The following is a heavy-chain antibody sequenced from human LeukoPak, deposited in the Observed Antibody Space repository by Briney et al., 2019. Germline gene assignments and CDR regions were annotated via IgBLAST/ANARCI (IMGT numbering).Heavy chain of an antibody. V-gene: IGHV3-48*01. CDR3: ARDRRNTGSVFDY. CDR1: GFIFSSYS. Sequence: PGGSLRLSCAASGFIFSSYSMNWVRQTPGKGLEWVSYISSSSDTIYYADSVKGRFTISRDNAKSSLYLQMNSLRAEDTALYYCARDRRNTGSVFDYWGQGTLVTVSS. J-gene: IGHJ4*02. CDR2: ISSSSDTI. D-gene: IGHD1-26*01.